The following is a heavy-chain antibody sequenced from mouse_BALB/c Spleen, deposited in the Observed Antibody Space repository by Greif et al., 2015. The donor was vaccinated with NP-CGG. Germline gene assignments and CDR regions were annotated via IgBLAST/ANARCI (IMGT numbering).Heavy chain of an antibody. J-gene: IGHJ3*01. V-gene: IGHV2-2*02. Sequence: VQLQESGPGLVQPSQSLSITCTVSGFSLTSYGVHWVRQSPGRGLEWLGVIWSGGSTDYNAAFISRLSISKDNSKSQVFFKMSSLQANDTAIYYCARNLIYDGFWFAYWGQGTLVTVSA. CDR2: IWSGGST. D-gene: IGHD2-3*01. CDR3: ARNLIYDGFWFAY. CDR1: GFSLTSYG.